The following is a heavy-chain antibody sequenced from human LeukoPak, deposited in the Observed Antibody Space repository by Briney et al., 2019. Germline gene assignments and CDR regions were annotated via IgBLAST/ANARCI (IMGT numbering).Heavy chain of an antibody. Sequence: PSETLSLTCAVSGYSISSGYYWGWIRQPPGKGLEWIGSIYHSGSTYYNPSLKSRVTISVDTSKSQFSLKLISVTAADTAVYYCARDPRGIVGANHNWFDPWGQGTLVTVSS. J-gene: IGHJ5*02. CDR2: IYHSGST. CDR1: GYSISSGYY. CDR3: ARDPRGIVGANHNWFDP. V-gene: IGHV4-38-2*02. D-gene: IGHD1-26*01.